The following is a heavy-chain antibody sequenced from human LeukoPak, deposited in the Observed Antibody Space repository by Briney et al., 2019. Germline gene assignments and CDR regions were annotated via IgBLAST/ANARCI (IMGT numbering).Heavy chain of an antibody. CDR1: GFIFSTYG. Sequence: PGGALRLSCAASGFIFSTYGMYWVRQAPGKGLEWVAFIRHEGSIKNYAYSVKGRSTISRDNSKNTLYLQMNSLRAEDTAVYYCAKPSGGYHSDASDYWGQGTLVTVSS. J-gene: IGHJ4*02. CDR2: IRHEGSIK. CDR3: AKPSGGYHSDASDY. D-gene: IGHD5-12*01. V-gene: IGHV3-30*02.